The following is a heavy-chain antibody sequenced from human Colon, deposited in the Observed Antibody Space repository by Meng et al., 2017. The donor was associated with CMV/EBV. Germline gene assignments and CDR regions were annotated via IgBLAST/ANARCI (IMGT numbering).Heavy chain of an antibody. CDR2: INHLGNT. CDR3: VRGQDIVIVRYFDD. D-gene: IGHD2-2*01. V-gene: IGHV4-34*01. Sequence: VHGGSFSGYYWGWIRQPPGKGLEWIGEINHLGNTNYNPSLKSRVTISVDTSKNQFSLKLNSVTAADTAVYYCVRGQDIVIVRYFDDWGQGTLVTVSS. J-gene: IGHJ4*02. CDR1: GGSFSGYY.